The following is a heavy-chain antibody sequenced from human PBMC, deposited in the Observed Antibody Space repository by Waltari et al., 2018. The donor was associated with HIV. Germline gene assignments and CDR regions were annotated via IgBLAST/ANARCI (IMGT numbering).Heavy chain of an antibody. Sequence: EVQLVQSTTAVRKPGEYLKISCKHSGYQFLSYWIGWVRQMPGKGLDLMGIIYPGDSDTRYRPSFQGQVTISVDKSITTAYLEWTSLKASDTAMYYCARLQGLGGSYYLDYWGQGTLVTVSS. V-gene: IGHV5-51*01. J-gene: IGHJ4*02. D-gene: IGHD1-26*01. CDR2: IYPGDSDT. CDR3: ARLQGLGGSYYLDY. CDR1: GYQFLSYW.